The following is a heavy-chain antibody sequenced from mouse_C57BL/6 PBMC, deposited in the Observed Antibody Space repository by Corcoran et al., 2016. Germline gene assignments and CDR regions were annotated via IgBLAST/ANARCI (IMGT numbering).Heavy chain of an antibody. V-gene: IGHV1-26*01. CDR3: ARGGLLRSPYAMDY. D-gene: IGHD1-1*01. J-gene: IGHJ4*01. CDR2: INPNNGGT. Sequence: EVQLQQSGPELVKPGASVKISCKASGYTFTDYYMNWVKQSHGKSLEWIGDINPNNGGTSYNQKFKGKATLTVDKSSSTAYMELRSLTSEDSAVYYCARGGLLRSPYAMDYWGQGTSVTVSS. CDR1: GYTFTDYY.